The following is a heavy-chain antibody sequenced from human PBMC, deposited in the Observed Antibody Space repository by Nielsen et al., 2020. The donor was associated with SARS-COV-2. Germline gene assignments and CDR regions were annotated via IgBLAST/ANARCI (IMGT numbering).Heavy chain of an antibody. CDR1: GFTFDDYA. J-gene: IGHJ4*02. Sequence: GGSLRLSCAASGFTFDDYAMHWVRQAPGKGLEWVSGISWNSGSIGYADSVKGRFTISRDNAKNSLYLQMNSLRAEDTAVYYCARDRDTAMVLDYWGQGTLVTVSS. V-gene: IGHV3-9*01. CDR3: ARDRDTAMVLDY. D-gene: IGHD5-18*01. CDR2: ISWNSGSI.